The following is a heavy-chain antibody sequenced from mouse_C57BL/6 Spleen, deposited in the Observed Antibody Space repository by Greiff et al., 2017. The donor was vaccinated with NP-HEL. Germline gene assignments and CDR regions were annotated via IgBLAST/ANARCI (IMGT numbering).Heavy chain of an antibody. D-gene: IGHD1-1*01. CDR2: IDPENGDT. CDR1: GFNIKDDY. J-gene: IGHJ3*01. V-gene: IGHV14-4*01. CDR3: TTSIYYGSSSFAY. Sequence: VQLQQSGAELVRPGASVKLSCTASGFNIKDDYMHWVKQRPEQGLEWIGWIDPENGDTEYASKFQGKATITADTSSNTAYRQLSSLTSEDTAVYYCTTSIYYGSSSFAYWGQGTLVTVSA.